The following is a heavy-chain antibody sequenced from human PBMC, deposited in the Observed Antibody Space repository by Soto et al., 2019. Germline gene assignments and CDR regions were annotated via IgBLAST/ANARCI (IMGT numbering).Heavy chain of an antibody. V-gene: IGHV3-15*01. J-gene: IGHJ1*01. CDR3: TTARGTYGAEYFQH. CDR1: GFTFTNTW. D-gene: IGHD4-17*01. Sequence: NPVGSLRLSCVASGFTFTNTWMSWVRQAPGKGLEWVGRIKSKTDDGTTNYAAPVKGRFTISRDDSKNTLYLEVNSLKTEDTAVYYCTTARGTYGAEYFQHWGPGTLVTVSS. CDR2: IKSKTDDGTT.